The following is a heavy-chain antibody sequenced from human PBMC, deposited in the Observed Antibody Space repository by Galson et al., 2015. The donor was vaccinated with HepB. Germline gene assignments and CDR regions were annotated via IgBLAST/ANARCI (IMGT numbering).Heavy chain of an antibody. CDR2: ISYDGSNK. Sequence: LRLSCAASGFTFSSYGMHWVRQAPGKGLEWVAVISYDGSNKYYADSVKGRFTISRDNSKNTLYLQMNSLRAEDTAVYYCAKEVNYGGNLPTDYWGQGILVTVSS. CDR3: AKEVNYGGNLPTDY. V-gene: IGHV3-30*18. J-gene: IGHJ4*02. CDR1: GFTFSSYG. D-gene: IGHD4-23*01.